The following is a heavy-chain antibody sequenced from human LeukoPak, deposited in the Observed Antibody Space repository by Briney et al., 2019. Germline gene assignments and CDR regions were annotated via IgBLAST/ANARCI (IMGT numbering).Heavy chain of an antibody. CDR2: INPSGGST. Sequence: ASVKVSCKASGYTFTTRHIHWVRQAPGQGLEWMGIINPSGGSTRYAQKFQGRVTMTSDTSTSTVYMELSSLRSEDTAMYFCARDGGSFSYNMDVWGQGTTVTVSS. J-gene: IGHJ6*02. CDR1: GYTFTTRH. V-gene: IGHV1-46*01. D-gene: IGHD1-26*01. CDR3: ARDGGSFSYNMDV.